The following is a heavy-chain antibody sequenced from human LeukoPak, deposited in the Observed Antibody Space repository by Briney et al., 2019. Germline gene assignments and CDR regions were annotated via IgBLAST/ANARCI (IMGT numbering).Heavy chain of an antibody. J-gene: IGHJ5*02. CDR2: IYYSGST. CDR1: GGSISSSSYY. Sequence: SETLSLTCTVSGGSISSSSYYWGWIRQPPGKGLEWIGSIYYSGSTYYNPSLKSRVTISVDTSKNQFSLKLSSVTAADTAVYYCARGSSWYGSVSWFDPWGKGTLVTVSS. D-gene: IGHD6-13*01. V-gene: IGHV4-39*07. CDR3: ARGSSWYGSVSWFDP.